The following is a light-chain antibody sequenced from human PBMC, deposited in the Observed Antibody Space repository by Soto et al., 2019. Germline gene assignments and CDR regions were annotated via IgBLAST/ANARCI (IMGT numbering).Light chain of an antibody. Sequence: DIQMTQSPSTLSAFVGDRVTITCRASQSISSWLAWYQQKPGKAPKLLIYKASSLESGVPSRFSGSGSGTEFTLTISSLQPDDFATYYCQQYNSPMYTFGQGTKLEIK. CDR2: KAS. CDR3: QQYNSPMYT. CDR1: QSISSW. J-gene: IGKJ2*01. V-gene: IGKV1-5*03.